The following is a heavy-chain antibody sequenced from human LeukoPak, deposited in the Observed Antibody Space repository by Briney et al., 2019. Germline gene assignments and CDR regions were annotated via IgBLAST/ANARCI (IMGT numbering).Heavy chain of an antibody. CDR3: ARGPYSYDSSGAFDI. CDR1: GDSISSGDYY. J-gene: IGHJ3*02. CDR2: IFSSGST. Sequence: SETLSLTCTVSGDSISSGDYYWSWIRQPAGKGLEWIGRIFSSGSTNYNPSLKSRVTISVDTSKNQFSLKLSSVTAADTAVYFCARGPYSYDSSGAFDIWGQGTMVTVSS. V-gene: IGHV4-61*02. D-gene: IGHD3-22*01.